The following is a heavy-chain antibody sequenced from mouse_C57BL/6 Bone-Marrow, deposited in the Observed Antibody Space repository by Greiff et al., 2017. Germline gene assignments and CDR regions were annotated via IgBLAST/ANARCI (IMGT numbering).Heavy chain of an antibody. CDR3: ARHNLLLRYFDV. Sequence: EVMLVESGGGLVQPGGSLKLSCAASGFTFSDYYMYWVRQTPEKRLEWVAYISNGGGSTYYPDTVKGRFTISRDNAKNTLYLQMSRLKSEDTAMYYCARHNLLLRYFDVWGTGTTVTVSS. CDR1: GFTFSDYY. CDR2: ISNGGGST. D-gene: IGHD1-1*01. V-gene: IGHV5-12*01. J-gene: IGHJ1*03.